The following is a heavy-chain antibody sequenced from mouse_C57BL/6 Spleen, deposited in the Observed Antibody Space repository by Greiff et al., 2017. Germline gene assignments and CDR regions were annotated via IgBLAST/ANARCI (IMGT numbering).Heavy chain of an antibody. CDR1: GYTFTSYW. D-gene: IGHD1-3*01. CDR2: IDPSDSYT. V-gene: IGHV1-50*01. J-gene: IGHJ3*01. CDR3: TGRGNNDSFAY. Sequence: QVQLQQPGAELVKPGASVKLSCKASGYTFTSYWMQWVKQRPGQGLEWIGEIDPSDSYTNYNQKFKGKATLTVDTSSSTAYMQLSSLTSEASAVYYSTGRGNNDSFAYWGQGTLVTVSA.